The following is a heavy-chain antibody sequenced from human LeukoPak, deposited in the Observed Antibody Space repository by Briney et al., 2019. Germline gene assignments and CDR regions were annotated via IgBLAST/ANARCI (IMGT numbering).Heavy chain of an antibody. Sequence: PSETLSLTCTVSGGSISSGSYYWSWIRQPAGKGLEWIGRIYTSGSTNYNPSLKSRVTISVDTSKNQFSLKLSSVTAADTAVYYCAREGGGYSGYGDYWGQGTLVTVSS. J-gene: IGHJ4*02. D-gene: IGHD5-12*01. CDR2: IYTSGST. CDR3: AREGGGYSGYGDY. V-gene: IGHV4-61*02. CDR1: GGSISSGSYY.